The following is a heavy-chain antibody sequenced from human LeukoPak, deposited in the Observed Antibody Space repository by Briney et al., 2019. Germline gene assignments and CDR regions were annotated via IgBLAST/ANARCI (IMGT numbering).Heavy chain of an antibody. J-gene: IGHJ4*02. CDR1: GFSVTRND. V-gene: IGHV3-53*01. D-gene: IGHD1-1*01. Sequence: PGGSLRLSCAASGFSVTRNDVSWVRQAPGKGLEWVSLMYSGGGTSYADSVKGRFTISRDTSKNTLYLQMSSLRAEDTALYYCARYDNGKDYFDYWGQGTLVTVSS. CDR2: MYSGGGT. CDR3: ARYDNGKDYFDY.